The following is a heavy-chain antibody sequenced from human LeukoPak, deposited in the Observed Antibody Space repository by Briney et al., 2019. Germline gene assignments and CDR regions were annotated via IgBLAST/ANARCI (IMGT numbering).Heavy chain of an antibody. CDR2: ISGDGSGK. J-gene: IGHJ4*02. V-gene: IGHV3-74*01. D-gene: IGHD5-24*01. Sequence: GGSLRLSCAASGFTSSGYWMHWVRQDPARGLVWVSYISGDGSGKSYEDSVKGRFTISRDTAKNMVYLQMNSLRVDDTAVYYRARDGHGSIDLDYWGQGTLVTVSS. CDR1: GFTSSGYW. CDR3: ARDGHGSIDLDY.